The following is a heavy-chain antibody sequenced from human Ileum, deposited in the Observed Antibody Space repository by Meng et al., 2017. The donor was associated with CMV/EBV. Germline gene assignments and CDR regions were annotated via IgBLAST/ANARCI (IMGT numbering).Heavy chain of an antibody. J-gene: IGHJ6*02. CDR2: MNPNSGNT. CDR3: ASAMGYYDFWRGYLVGYCYYGMDV. V-gene: IGHV1-8*03. D-gene: IGHD3-3*01. CDR1: GYTFTSYD. Sequence: SVKVSCKASGYTFTSYDINWVRHATGQGREWMGWMNPNSGNTGYAQKFQGRVTITRNTSISTAYIELSSLRSEDTAVYYCASAMGYYDFWRGYLVGYCYYGMDVWGQGATVTVSS.